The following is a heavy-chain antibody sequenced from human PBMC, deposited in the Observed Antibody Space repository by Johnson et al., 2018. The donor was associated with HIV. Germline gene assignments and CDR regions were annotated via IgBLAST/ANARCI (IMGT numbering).Heavy chain of an antibody. D-gene: IGHD6-6*01. J-gene: IGHJ3*02. Sequence: QVQLVESGGGVVQPGRSLRLSCAASGFTFSSYAMHWVRQAPGKGLEWVAVISYDGSSKYYADSVKGRFTISRDNSKNTLYLQMNSLRADDSAVYFCARDQGIAARPGWFDIWGQGTMVTVSS. V-gene: IGHV3-30-3*01. CDR1: GFTFSSYA. CDR3: ARDQGIAARPGWFDI. CDR2: ISYDGSSK.